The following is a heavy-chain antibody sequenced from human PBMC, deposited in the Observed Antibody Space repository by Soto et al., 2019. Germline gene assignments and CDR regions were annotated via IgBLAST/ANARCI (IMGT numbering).Heavy chain of an antibody. D-gene: IGHD4-17*01. Sequence: ASVKVSCKASGYTFTSYGISWVRQAPGQGLEWMGWISAYNGNTNYAQKLQGRVTMTTDTSTSTAYMELRSLRSDDTAVYYCARGEMTTVTNWFDPWVQGTLVTVSS. CDR2: ISAYNGNT. CDR3: ARGEMTTVTNWFDP. CDR1: GYTFTSYG. J-gene: IGHJ5*02. V-gene: IGHV1-18*04.